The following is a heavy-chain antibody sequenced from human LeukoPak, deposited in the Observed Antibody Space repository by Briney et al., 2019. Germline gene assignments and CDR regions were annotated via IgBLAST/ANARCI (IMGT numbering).Heavy chain of an antibody. CDR3: ARAGPNYDSSGYYPTTEYFQH. V-gene: IGHV1-46*01. Sequence: ASVKVSCKASGYTFTSYYMHWVRQAPGQGLEWIGIINPSGGSTSYAQKFQGRVTMTRDTSTSTVYMELSSLRSEDTAVYYCARAGPNYDSSGYYPTTEYFQHWGQGTLVTVSS. CDR2: INPSGGST. D-gene: IGHD3-22*01. CDR1: GYTFTSYY. J-gene: IGHJ1*01.